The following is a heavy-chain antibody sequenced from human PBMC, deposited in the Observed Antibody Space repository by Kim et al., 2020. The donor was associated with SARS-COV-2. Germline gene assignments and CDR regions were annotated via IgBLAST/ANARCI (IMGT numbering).Heavy chain of an antibody. CDR2: IYYSGST. D-gene: IGHD4-17*01. CDR3: ARDSSPDPLYGRGIGD. J-gene: IGHJ4*02. V-gene: IGHV4-31*03. CDR1: GGSISSGGYY. Sequence: SETLSLTCTVSGGSISSGGYYWSWIRQHPGKGLEWIGYIYYSGSTYYNPSLKSRVTISVDTSKNQFSLKLSSVTAADTAVYYCARDSSPDPLYGRGIGDWGQGTLVTVSS.